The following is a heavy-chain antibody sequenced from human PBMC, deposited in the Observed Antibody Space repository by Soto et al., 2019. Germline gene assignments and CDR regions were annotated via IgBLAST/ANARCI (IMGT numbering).Heavy chain of an antibody. CDR1: GFTFRVYG. CDR3: ARRDSCSDY. V-gene: IGHV3-30*03. Sequence: PGGSLRLSCAASGFTFRVYGMHWVRQAPGKGLEWVAVISDDGKQIYYADSVKGRLTISRDNSKNTLYLQMSSLRADDTAVYYCARRDSCSDYWGQGTLVTVSS. J-gene: IGHJ4*02. D-gene: IGHD2-21*01. CDR2: ISDDGKQI.